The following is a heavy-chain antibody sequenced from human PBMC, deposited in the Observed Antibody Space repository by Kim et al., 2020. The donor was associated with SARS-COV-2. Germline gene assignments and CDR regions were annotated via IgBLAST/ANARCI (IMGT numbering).Heavy chain of an antibody. CDR1: GFTFTSYA. CDR2: VNGDGSAT. J-gene: IGHJ3*02. Sequence: GGSLRLSCAASGFTFTSYAIHWVRQAPGKGLVWVSSVNGDGSATTNADSVKGRFSISRDNDKNTVYVEMNSLRAEDTAVYYCAGAAEADFDNSRYYHGFDIWGQGTLVTVSS. D-gene: IGHD3-22*01. V-gene: IGHV3-74*03. CDR3: AGAAEADFDNSRYYHGFDI.